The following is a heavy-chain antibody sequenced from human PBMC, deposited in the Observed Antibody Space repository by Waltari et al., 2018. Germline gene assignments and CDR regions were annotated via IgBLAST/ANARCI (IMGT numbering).Heavy chain of an antibody. J-gene: IGHJ6*02. CDR3: ARDRIQLWLLGNYYYYYYGMDV. CDR2: IWYDGSNK. D-gene: IGHD5-18*01. CDR1: GFTFSSYG. Sequence: QVQLVESGGGVVQPGRSLRLSCAASGFTFSSYGMHWVRQAPGKGLEWVAVIWYDGSNKYYADSVKGRFTISRDNSKNTLYLQMNSLRAEDTAVYYCARDRIQLWLLGNYYYYYYGMDVWGQGTTVTVSS. V-gene: IGHV3-33*01.